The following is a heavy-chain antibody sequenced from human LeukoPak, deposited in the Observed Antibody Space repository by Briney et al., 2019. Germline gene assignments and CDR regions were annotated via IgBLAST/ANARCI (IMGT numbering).Heavy chain of an antibody. J-gene: IGHJ6*02. V-gene: IGHV3-30*02. Sequence: QPGGSLRLSCAASGFTFSSYGMHWVRQAPGKGLEWVAVIWYDGSNKYYADSVKGRFTISRDNSKNTLYLQMNSLRAEDTAVYYCAKAHYDILTGGYYYYYYGMDVWGQGTTVTVSS. CDR2: IWYDGSNK. CDR1: GFTFSSYG. D-gene: IGHD3-9*01. CDR3: AKAHYDILTGGYYYYYYGMDV.